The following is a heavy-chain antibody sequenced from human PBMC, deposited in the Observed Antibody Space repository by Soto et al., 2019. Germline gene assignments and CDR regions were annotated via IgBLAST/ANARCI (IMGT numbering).Heavy chain of an antibody. Sequence: LSVTCTVLGGTRSSGQYYWSWIRQHPGKGLEWIGYIYYSGNTYYNPSLKSRVSISVDTSNKEFSLKLRSVTAADTAVYYCARDRYSNSNYYYYGMDVWGQGTTVTVSS. J-gene: IGHJ6*02. CDR1: GGTRSSGQYY. CDR3: ARDRYSNSNYYYYGMDV. D-gene: IGHD6-6*01. CDR2: IYYSGNT. V-gene: IGHV4-31*03.